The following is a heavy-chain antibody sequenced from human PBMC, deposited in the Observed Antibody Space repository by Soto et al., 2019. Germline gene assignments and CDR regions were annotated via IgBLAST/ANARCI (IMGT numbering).Heavy chain of an antibody. CDR3: AKDRSTYYLVPPFDP. J-gene: IGHJ5*02. D-gene: IGHD3-10*01. CDR1: GFTFSSYA. V-gene: IGHV3-23*01. Sequence: GGSLRLSCAASGFTFSSYAMSWVRQAPGKGLEWVSAISGSGGSTYYADSVKGRFTIPRDNSKNTLYLQMNSLRAEDTAVYYCAKDRSTYYLVPPFDPWGQGTLVTVSS. CDR2: ISGSGGST.